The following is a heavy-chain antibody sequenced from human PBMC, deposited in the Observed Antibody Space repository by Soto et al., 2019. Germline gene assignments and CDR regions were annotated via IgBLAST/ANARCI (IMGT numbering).Heavy chain of an antibody. V-gene: IGHV4-34*01. CDR1: GGSFSGYY. J-gene: IGHJ6*02. D-gene: IGHD3-3*01. CDR3: ARGEDTYYDFWSGYYLKSSYGMDV. CDR2: INHSGST. Sequence: SETLSLTCAVYGGSFSGYYWSWIRQPPGKGLEWIGEINHSGSTNYNPSLKSRVTISVDTSKNQFSLKLSSVTAADTAVYYCARGEDTYYDFWSGYYLKSSYGMDVWGQGTTVTVS.